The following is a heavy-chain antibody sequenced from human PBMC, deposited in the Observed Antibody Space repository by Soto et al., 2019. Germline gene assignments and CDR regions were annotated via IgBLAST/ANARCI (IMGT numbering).Heavy chain of an antibody. V-gene: IGHV1-46*01. CDR3: ARDGAVLPWRNWFDP. CDR2: INPSGGST. Sequence: ASVKVSCKASGYTFTSYYMHWVRQAPGQGLEWMGIINPSGGSTSYAQKFQGRVTMTRDTSTSTVYMELSSLRSEDTAVYYCARDGAVLPWRNWFDPWGQGSLVTVSS. J-gene: IGHJ5*02. D-gene: IGHD3-10*01. CDR1: GYTFTSYY.